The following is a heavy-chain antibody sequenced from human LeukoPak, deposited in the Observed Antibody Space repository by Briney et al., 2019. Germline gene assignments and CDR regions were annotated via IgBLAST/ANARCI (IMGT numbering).Heavy chain of an antibody. V-gene: IGHV3-53*01. D-gene: IGHD7-27*01. Sequence: GGSLRLSCAASGFTVSGNYMSWVRQAPGKGLEWVSIIYSGGDIYYADSVRGRFTISRDNSKNTLYLQMNSLRAEDAAVYYCARETPGDGYFDNWGQGTLVTVSS. CDR1: GFTVSGNY. J-gene: IGHJ4*02. CDR2: IYSGGDI. CDR3: ARETPGDGYFDN.